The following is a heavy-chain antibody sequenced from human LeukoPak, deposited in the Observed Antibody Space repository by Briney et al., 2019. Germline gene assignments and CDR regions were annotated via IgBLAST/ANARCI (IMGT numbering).Heavy chain of an antibody. Sequence: GGSLRLSCAVSGITLSNYGVSWVRQAPGKGLEWVAGISDSGGRTNYADSVKGRFTISRDNPKNTLYLQMNSLRAEDTAVFFCAKRGVVIRVILVGFHKEAYYFDSWGQGALVTVSS. J-gene: IGHJ4*02. CDR2: ISDSGGRT. CDR1: GITLSNYG. CDR3: AKRGVVIRVILVGFHKEAYYFDS. V-gene: IGHV3-23*01. D-gene: IGHD3-22*01.